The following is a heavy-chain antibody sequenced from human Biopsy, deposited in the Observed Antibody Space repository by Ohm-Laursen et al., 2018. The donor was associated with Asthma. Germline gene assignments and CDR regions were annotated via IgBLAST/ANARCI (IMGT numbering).Heavy chain of an antibody. J-gene: IGHJ4*02. Sequence: TLSLTCSVYGGSISSFYWSWLRQSPEKGLEWMGYVYWTGSTNYNPSLKSRITMSVDTSKNRMFLELTSVTAADTAIYYCVRAVRNEQWLAPFDYWGQGKPVTVSS. CDR2: VYWTGST. CDR1: GGSISSFY. D-gene: IGHD6-19*01. CDR3: VRAVRNEQWLAPFDY. V-gene: IGHV4-59*01.